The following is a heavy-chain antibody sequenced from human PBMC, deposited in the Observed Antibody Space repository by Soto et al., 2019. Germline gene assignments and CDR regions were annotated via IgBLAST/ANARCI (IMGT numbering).Heavy chain of an antibody. J-gene: IGHJ4*02. CDR3: ARHRRGYSHTDFDY. CDR2: IYYSGST. CDR1: GGSISSYY. Sequence: QVQLQESGPGLVKPSETLSLTCTVSGGSISSYYWSWIRQPPGKGLEWIGYIYYSGSTNYNPSLKSRVTISVDTSKNQFSLKLSSVTAADTAVYYCARHRRGYSHTDFDYWGQGTLVTVSS. D-gene: IGHD3-22*01. V-gene: IGHV4-59*08.